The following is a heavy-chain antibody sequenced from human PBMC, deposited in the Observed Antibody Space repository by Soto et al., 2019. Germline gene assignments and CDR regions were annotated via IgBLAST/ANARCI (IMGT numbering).Heavy chain of an antibody. D-gene: IGHD3-22*01. CDR3: ASISSEYYYDSSGLGN. CDR1: GGSISSSNW. V-gene: IGHV4-4*02. Sequence: SETLSLTCAVSGGSISSSNWWSWVRQPPGKGLEWIGEIYHSGSTNCNPSLKSRVTISVDKSKNQFSLKLSSVTAADTAVYYCASISSEYYYDSSGLGNWGQGTLVTVSS. CDR2: IYHSGST. J-gene: IGHJ4*02.